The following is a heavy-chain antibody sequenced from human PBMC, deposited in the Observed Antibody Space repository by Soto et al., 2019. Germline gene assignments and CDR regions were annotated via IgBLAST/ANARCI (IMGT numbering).Heavy chain of an antibody. CDR1: GYTFTNYG. J-gene: IGHJ4*02. Sequence: ASVKVSCKASGYTFTNYGTSWVRQAPGQGLEWMGWISPYDGNTHYAPKLQGRVTVTTDTSTGTAHMELRSLRFDDTAVYFCARDDRAAAAGTTYYFDYWGQGTLVTVSS. D-gene: IGHD6-13*01. V-gene: IGHV1-18*01. CDR3: ARDDRAAAAGTTYYFDY. CDR2: ISPYDGNT.